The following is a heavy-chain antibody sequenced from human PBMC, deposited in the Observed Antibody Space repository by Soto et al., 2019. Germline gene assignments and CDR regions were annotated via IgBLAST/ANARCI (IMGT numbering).Heavy chain of an antibody. CDR3: GGYDILTGYYPSGY. CDR1: GGSISSYY. Sequence: PSETLSLTCTVSGGSISSYYWSWIRQPPGKGLEWIGYIYYSGSTNYNPSLKSRVTISVDTSKNQFSLKLSSVTAADTAVYYCGGYDILTGYYPSGYWGQGTLVTVSS. CDR2: IYYSGST. D-gene: IGHD3-9*01. J-gene: IGHJ4*02. V-gene: IGHV4-59*01.